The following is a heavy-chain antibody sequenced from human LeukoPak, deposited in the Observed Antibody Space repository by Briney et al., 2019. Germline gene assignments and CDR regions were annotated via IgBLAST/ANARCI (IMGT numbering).Heavy chain of an antibody. V-gene: IGHV3-30*18. Sequence: GGSLRLSCAASGFTFSSYGMYWVRQAPGKGLEWVAVISYDGSNKYYADSVKGRFTISRDNSKNTLYLQMNSLRAEDTAVYFCAKRGVVIRVILVGFHREAYYFDSWGQGALVTVSS. J-gene: IGHJ4*02. D-gene: IGHD3-22*01. CDR2: ISYDGSNK. CDR3: AKRGVVIRVILVGFHREAYYFDS. CDR1: GFTFSSYG.